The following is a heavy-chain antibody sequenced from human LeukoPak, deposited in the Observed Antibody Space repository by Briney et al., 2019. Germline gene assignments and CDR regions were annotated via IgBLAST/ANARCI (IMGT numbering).Heavy chain of an antibody. D-gene: IGHD2-21*01. Sequence: SETLSLTCIVSGGSISSSSYYWGWIRQPPGKGLEWIGSIYYSGSTYYNPSLKSRVTISVDTSKNQFSLKLSSVTAADTAVYYCARQAGPVDRYLGYWGQGTLVTVSS. CDR3: ARQAGPVDRYLGY. V-gene: IGHV4-39*01. CDR2: IYYSGST. J-gene: IGHJ4*02. CDR1: GGSISSSSYY.